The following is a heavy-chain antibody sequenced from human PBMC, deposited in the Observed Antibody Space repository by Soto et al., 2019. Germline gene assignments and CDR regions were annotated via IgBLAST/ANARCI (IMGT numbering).Heavy chain of an antibody. V-gene: IGHV4-59*08. J-gene: IGHJ4*02. CDR1: GDSISSYY. CDR2: IFHTGSA. Sequence: SETLSLTCTVSGDSISSYYWSWIRQPPGKGLEWIGYIFHTGSANYNPSIKSRGTISIDTSKNLFSLRRSSVTASYTAVYYCARQPYTSGAYYFDYWGQGTPVTVSS. CDR3: ARQPYTSGAYYFDY. D-gene: IGHD6-19*01.